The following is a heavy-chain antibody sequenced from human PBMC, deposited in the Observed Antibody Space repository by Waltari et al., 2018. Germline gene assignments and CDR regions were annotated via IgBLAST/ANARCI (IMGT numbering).Heavy chain of an antibody. CDR2: IYGSGCST. V-gene: IGHV4-4*07. CDR1: GGSISSNY. CDR3: ARVQGVWLSQPYYGLDS. Sequence: QVQLQESGPGLVKPSETLSLTCAVSGGSISSNYWSWIRQPPGKGLEWIGRIYGSGCSTDYNPSLKSRVTISTDTSKNQFSLKLSSVTAADTAVYYCARVQGVWLSQPYYGLDSWGQGVVVTVSS. D-gene: IGHD6-19*01. J-gene: IGHJ6*02.